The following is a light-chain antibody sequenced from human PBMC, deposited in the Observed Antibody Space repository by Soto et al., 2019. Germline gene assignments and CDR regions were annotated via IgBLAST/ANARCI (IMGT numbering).Light chain of an antibody. CDR2: DAS. CDR3: QQYGSSVLT. CDR1: QSVSSY. V-gene: IGKV3-20*01. J-gene: IGKJ4*01. Sequence: EIVMTQSPATLSVSPGERATLSCMASQSVSSYLAWYQHKPGQPPSLLIYDASTRATDSPARFSGSGSGTDFTLIISRLEPEDFAVYYCQQYGSSVLTFGGGTKVDIK.